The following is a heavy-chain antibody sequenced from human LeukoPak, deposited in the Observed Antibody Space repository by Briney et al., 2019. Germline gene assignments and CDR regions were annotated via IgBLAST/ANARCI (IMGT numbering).Heavy chain of an antibody. CDR3: ASSGSYGVWYFDY. Sequence: SVKVSCKASGGTFSSYAVSWVRQAPGQGLEWMGGIIPIFGTANYAQKFQGRVTITTDESTSTAYMELSSLRSEDTAVYYCASSGSYGVWYFDYWGQGTLVTVSS. CDR1: GGTFSSYA. CDR2: IIPIFGTA. D-gene: IGHD1-26*01. J-gene: IGHJ4*02. V-gene: IGHV1-69*05.